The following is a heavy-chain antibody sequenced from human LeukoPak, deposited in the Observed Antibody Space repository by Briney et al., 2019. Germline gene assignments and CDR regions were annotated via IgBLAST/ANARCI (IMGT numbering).Heavy chain of an antibody. CDR1: GFTFSSYA. J-gene: IGHJ6*02. CDR2: ISYDGSNK. D-gene: IGHD4-17*01. V-gene: IGHV3-30-3*01. CDR3: ARDWYGDYYYYYGMDV. Sequence: GALRLSCAASGFTFSSYAMQWVRQAPGKGLEWVAVISYDGSNKYYADSVKGRFTISRDNSKNTLYLQMNSLRAEDTAVYYCARDWYGDYYYYYGMDVWGQGITVTVSS.